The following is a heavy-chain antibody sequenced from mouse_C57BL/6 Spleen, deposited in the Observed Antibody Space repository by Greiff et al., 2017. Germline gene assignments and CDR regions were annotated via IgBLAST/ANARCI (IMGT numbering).Heavy chain of an antibody. V-gene: IGHV5-9-1*02. Sequence: EVKVVESGEGLVKPGGSLKLSCAASGFTFSSYAMSWVRQTPEKRLEWVAYISSGGDYIYYADTVKGRFTISRDNARNTLYLQMSSLKSEDTAMYYCTSFYYDYPDYWGQGTTLTVSS. CDR2: ISSGGDYI. CDR3: TSFYYDYPDY. D-gene: IGHD2-4*01. J-gene: IGHJ2*01. CDR1: GFTFSSYA.